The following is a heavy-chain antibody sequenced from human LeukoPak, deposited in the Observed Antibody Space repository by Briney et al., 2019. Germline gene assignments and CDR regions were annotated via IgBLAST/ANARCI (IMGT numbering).Heavy chain of an antibody. D-gene: IGHD3-10*01. CDR1: GFTFRNYA. V-gene: IGHV3-23*01. CDR3: ARDRIYGSGGYERLDY. CDR2: ISGNSDST. J-gene: IGHJ4*02. Sequence: SGGSLRLSCAASGFTFRNYAMSWVRQAPGKGLGWVSAISGNSDSTYYADSVKGRFTISRDSSKNTLYLQMNSLRAEDTAVYYCARDRIYGSGGYERLDYWGQGTLVTVSS.